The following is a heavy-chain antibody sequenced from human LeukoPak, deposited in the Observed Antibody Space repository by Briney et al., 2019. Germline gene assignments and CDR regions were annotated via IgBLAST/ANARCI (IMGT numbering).Heavy chain of an antibody. D-gene: IGHD2-8*01. V-gene: IGHV3-7*01. CDR3: ARELRAGYCTNGVCHTPFDY. CDR1: GFTFSNYW. Sequence: QPGGSLRLSCAASGFTFSNYWMSWVRQAPGKGLEWVANIKQDGSEKYYVDSVKGRFTISRDNAKNSLYLQMNGLRAEDTAVYYCARELRAGYCTNGVCHTPFDYWGQGTLVTVSS. CDR2: IKQDGSEK. J-gene: IGHJ4*02.